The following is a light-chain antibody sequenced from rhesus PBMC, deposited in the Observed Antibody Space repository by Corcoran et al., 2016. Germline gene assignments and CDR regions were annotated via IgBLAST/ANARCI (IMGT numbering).Light chain of an antibody. Sequence: DIQMTQSPSSLSASVGDRITITCRASESVNNYLNWYQQTPGKAPKLLISKASNLQNGAPSRFNASGAGTDYTFTISSLQPEDVATYYCQHGYGSPYSFGQGTKVEIK. CDR2: KAS. CDR3: QHGYGSPYS. J-gene: IGKJ2*01. V-gene: IGKV1-74*01. CDR1: ESVNNY.